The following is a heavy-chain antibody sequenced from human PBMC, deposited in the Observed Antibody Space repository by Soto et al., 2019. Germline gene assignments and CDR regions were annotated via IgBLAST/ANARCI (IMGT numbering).Heavy chain of an antibody. D-gene: IGHD3-9*01. CDR1: GGSISSFY. V-gene: IGHV4-59*08. J-gene: IGHJ5*02. CDR3: ARHGNIFYHGFDP. Sequence: SETLSLTCTVSGGSISSFYWSWIRQPPGKGLEWIGYIYYSGSTNYNPSLKSRVTISVDTSKNQFSLKLSSVTAADTAVYYCARHGNIFYHGFDPWGQGTLVTVSS. CDR2: IYYSGST.